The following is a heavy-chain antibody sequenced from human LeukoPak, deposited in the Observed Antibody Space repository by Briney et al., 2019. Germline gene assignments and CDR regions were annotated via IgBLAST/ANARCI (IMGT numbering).Heavy chain of an antibody. CDR1: GGSISSYY. V-gene: IGHV4-59*01. J-gene: IGHJ6*03. CDR3: ARVDYASGSRYYYYFYMDV. D-gene: IGHD3-10*01. Sequence: SETLSLTCTVSGGSISSYYWSWIRQPPGKGLEWIGYISYSGSTNYNPSLKSRVTMSLDTSRNQFSLKLSSVTAADTAVYSCARVDYASGSRYYYYFYMDVWGKGTTVTVSS. CDR2: ISYSGST.